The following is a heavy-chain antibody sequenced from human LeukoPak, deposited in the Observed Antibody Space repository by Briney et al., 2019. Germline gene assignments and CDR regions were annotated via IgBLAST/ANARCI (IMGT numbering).Heavy chain of an antibody. CDR1: GFTFDDYA. Sequence: GGSLRLSCAASGFTFDDYAMPWVRQAPGKGLEWVSGISWDSGSIGYADSVKGRFTISRDNAKNSLYLQMNSLRAEDTALYYCAADHNYWGQGTLVTVSS. J-gene: IGHJ4*02. CDR2: ISWDSGSI. CDR3: AADHNY. V-gene: IGHV3-9*01.